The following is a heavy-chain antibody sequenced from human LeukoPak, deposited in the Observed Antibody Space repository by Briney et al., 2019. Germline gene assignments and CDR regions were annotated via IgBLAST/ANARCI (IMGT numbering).Heavy chain of an antibody. Sequence: SETLSLTCTVSGGSISSYYWSWIRQPAGKGLEWIGRIYTSGSTNYNPSLKSRVTMSVDTSKNQFSLKLSSVTAADTAVYYCAREIRDIVLMVYPTECYYFDYWGQGTLVTVSS. V-gene: IGHV4-4*07. D-gene: IGHD2-8*01. CDR3: AREIRDIVLMVYPTECYYFDY. J-gene: IGHJ4*02. CDR2: IYTSGST. CDR1: GGSISSYY.